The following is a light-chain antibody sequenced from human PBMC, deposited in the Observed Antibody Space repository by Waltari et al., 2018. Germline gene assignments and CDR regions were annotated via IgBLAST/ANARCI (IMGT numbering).Light chain of an antibody. J-gene: IGLJ2*01. Sequence: YELTQPPSVPVSPGQTASITCSGDNLEDKFVCWYQQKAGQSPVLVIHQDSRRPSGIPERFSGSSSGNTATLTVSGTQAMDEADYYCQAWDSSTDVVFGGGTRLTVL. V-gene: IGLV3-1*01. CDR1: NLEDKF. CDR3: QAWDSSTDVV. CDR2: QDS.